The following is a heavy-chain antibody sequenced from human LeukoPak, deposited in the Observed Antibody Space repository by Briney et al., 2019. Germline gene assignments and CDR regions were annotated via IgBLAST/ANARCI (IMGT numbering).Heavy chain of an antibody. CDR2: ISYDGSSK. CDR1: GFPFRSYG. Sequence: PGRSLRLSCAASGFPFRSYGMHWVRQAPGKGLDWVAVISYDGSSKFYSDSVKGRFTISRDNSKNTLYLQMNSLRADDTAVYYCATLTYWGQGTLVTVSS. CDR3: ATLTY. J-gene: IGHJ4*02. V-gene: IGHV3-30*03.